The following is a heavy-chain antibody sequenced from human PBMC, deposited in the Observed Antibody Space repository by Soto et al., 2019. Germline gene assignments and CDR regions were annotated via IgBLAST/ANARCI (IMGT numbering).Heavy chain of an antibody. V-gene: IGHV4-30-4*01. CDR2: ISYSGST. CDR3: PTMETPATGLYYFAY. J-gene: IGHJ4*02. D-gene: IGHD1-1*01. CDR1: GGSISSGNYY. Sequence: SETLSLTCTVSGGSISSGNYYWSWIRQPPGKGLEWIGFISYSGSTYYSASLQSRVTMSVDTSKNQFSLNLSFVTAADTAVYYFPTMETPATGLYYFAYWGQGTLVTVSS.